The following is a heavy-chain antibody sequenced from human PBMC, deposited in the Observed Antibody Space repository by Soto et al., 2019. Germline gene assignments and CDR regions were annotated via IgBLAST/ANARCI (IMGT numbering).Heavy chain of an antibody. CDR2: IYYAGST. Sequence: QVQLQESGPGLVKPSETLSLTCTFSGGSLSSDYWSWTRQPPGKGLEWIGYIYYAGSTTYNPSLKSRVTISLDTSKNQFSLKLDSVTAADTAVYYCARLGGYYQALDSWGQGTLVTVSS. J-gene: IGHJ4*02. V-gene: IGHV4-59*08. D-gene: IGHD3-22*01. CDR1: GGSLSSDY. CDR3: ARLGGYYQALDS.